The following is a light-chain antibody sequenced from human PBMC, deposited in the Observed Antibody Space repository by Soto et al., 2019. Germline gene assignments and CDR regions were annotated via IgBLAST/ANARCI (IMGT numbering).Light chain of an antibody. Sequence: ESVLTQSPGTLYLSPGERATLSCRATQSVTNNYFAWYQQKPGQSPRLLIYGVSSRATDIPDRFSGSGSGTDFTLTISRLEPEDFVMYFCQQYSSLPHTFGQGTKLEVK. V-gene: IGKV3-20*01. CDR2: GVS. J-gene: IGKJ2*01. CDR3: QQYSSLPHT. CDR1: QSVTNNY.